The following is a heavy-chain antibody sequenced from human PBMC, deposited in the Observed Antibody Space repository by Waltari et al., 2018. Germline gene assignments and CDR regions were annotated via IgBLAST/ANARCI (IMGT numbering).Heavy chain of an antibody. CDR2: INHSGST. D-gene: IGHD3-3*01. V-gene: IGHV4-34*01. CDR3: ARVVSRYLRFGQGGFDP. CDR1: GGSFSGYY. Sequence: QVQLQQWGAGLLKPSETLSLTCAVYGGSFSGYYWSWIRQPPGKGLEWIGEINHSGSTNYNPSLKSRVTISVDTSKNQFSLKLSSVTAADTAVYYCARVVSRYLRFGQGGFDPWGQGTLVTVSS. J-gene: IGHJ5*02.